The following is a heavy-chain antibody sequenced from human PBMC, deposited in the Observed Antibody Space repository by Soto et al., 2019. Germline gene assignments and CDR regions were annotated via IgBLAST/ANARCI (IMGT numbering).Heavy chain of an antibody. V-gene: IGHV2-5*02. CDR2: IYWDDDK. J-gene: IGHJ1*01. Sequence: QITWKESGRTLVKPTQTLTLTCTFTGFSLSNNGVGVGWIRQPPGKALEWLALIYWDDDKRYSPSLKSRLTITKDTSKNQVVLTMTNMDPVDTATYYCAHNDYYDSSGYYCEYFQHWGQGTLVTVSS. CDR3: AHNDYYDSSGYYCEYFQH. CDR1: GFSLSNNGVG. D-gene: IGHD3-22*01.